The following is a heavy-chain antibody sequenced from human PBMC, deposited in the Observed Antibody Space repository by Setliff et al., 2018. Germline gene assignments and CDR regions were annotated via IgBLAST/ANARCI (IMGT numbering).Heavy chain of an antibody. CDR2: IYSSGST. CDR1: GGSISSGDYY. V-gene: IGHV4-30-4*08. Sequence: SETLSLTCTVSGGSISSGDYYWSWIRQPPGKGLEWIGYIYSSGSTYYNPSLKSRVTISMDTSKNQFSLKLSSVTAADMAVYYCAREQWLDPPGYYYMDVWAKGTTVTV. J-gene: IGHJ6*03. D-gene: IGHD6-19*01. CDR3: AREQWLDPPGYYYMDV.